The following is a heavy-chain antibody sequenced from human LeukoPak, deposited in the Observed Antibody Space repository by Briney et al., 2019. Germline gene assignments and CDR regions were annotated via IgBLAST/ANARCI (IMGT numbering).Heavy chain of an antibody. V-gene: IGHV3-23*01. D-gene: IGHD4-17*01. CDR3: ATLDYGDSYYFDY. CDR2: ISGSGGST. J-gene: IGHJ4*02. Sequence: GGSLRLSCAASGFTFSSYAMSWGRQAPGKGLEWVSAISGSGGSTYYADSVKGRFTISRDNSKNTLYLQMNSLRAEDTAVYYCATLDYGDSYYFDYWGQGTLVTVSS. CDR1: GFTFSSYA.